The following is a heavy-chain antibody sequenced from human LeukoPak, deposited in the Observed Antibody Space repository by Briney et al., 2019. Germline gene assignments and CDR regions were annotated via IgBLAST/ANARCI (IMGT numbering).Heavy chain of an antibody. Sequence: SETLSLTCTVSSGSISTYYWSWIRQPPGKGLEWIGYIYYSGSTNYNPSLKSRVTISVDTSKNQFSLKLSSVTAADTAVYYCARERGTVSAFNIWGQGTMVTVSS. CDR2: IYYSGST. CDR1: SGSISTYY. V-gene: IGHV4-59*01. J-gene: IGHJ3*02. CDR3: ARERGTVSAFNI. D-gene: IGHD1-7*01.